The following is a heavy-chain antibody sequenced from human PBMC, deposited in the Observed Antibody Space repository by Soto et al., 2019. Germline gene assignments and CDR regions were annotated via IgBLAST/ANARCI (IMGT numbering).Heavy chain of an antibody. CDR1: GGSFSTYT. V-gene: IGHV1-69*08. CDR2: IIPGIVIG. J-gene: IGHJ6*03. CDR3: AGEDYDYYYLDV. Sequence: QVQLVQSGAEVKKPGSSVKVSCKASGGSFSTYTINWVRQAPGQGLEWMGRIIPGIVIGNYAQKFKGRVTNTADKPTSTAYMELSSLRSEDTAVYYCAGEDYDYYYLDVWGKGTTVTVSS.